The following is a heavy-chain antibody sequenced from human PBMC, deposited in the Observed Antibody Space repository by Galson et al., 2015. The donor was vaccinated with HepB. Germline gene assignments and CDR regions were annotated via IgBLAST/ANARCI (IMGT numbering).Heavy chain of an antibody. J-gene: IGHJ3*02. V-gene: IGHV3-13*04. CDR3: VRGVDPEAFDI. CDR2: IGTDGDT. CDR1: GFTFSTYD. Sequence: SLRLSCAASGFTFSTYDMHWVRQASGKGLEWVSGIGTDGDTYHADSVKGRFTISRENAKNSLYLQMNSLRAEDTALYYCVRGVDPEAFDIWGQGTMVTVSS. D-gene: IGHD5-12*01.